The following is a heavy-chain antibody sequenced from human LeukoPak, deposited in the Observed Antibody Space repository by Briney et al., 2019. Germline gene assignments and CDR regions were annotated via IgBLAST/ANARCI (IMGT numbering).Heavy chain of an antibody. CDR2: IYYSGST. V-gene: IGHV4-39*01. CDR3: ARREVAANAFDY. D-gene: IGHD2-15*01. J-gene: IGHJ4*02. CDR1: GGSISSSSYY. Sequence: PSETQSLTCIVSGGSISSSSYYWGWIRQPPGKGLEWIANIYYSGSTYYNLSLKSRVTISVDTSKNQFSLKLTSVTAADTAVYYCARREVAANAFDYWGQGTLVSVSS.